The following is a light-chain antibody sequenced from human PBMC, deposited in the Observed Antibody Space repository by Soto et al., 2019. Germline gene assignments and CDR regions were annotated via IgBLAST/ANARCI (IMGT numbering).Light chain of an antibody. CDR2: VAS. V-gene: IGKV3-20*01. CDR3: QQYGSSPPKT. Sequence: IVLTQSPDNLSLSREEKATLSCRASHSVCSSYLAWYQQKPGQAHRLLIYVASSMATGIPYWFSCSVSGTDFTLTISRLEPEDFAVYYCQQYGSSPPKTFGQGTKVDIK. J-gene: IGKJ1*01. CDR1: HSVCSSY.